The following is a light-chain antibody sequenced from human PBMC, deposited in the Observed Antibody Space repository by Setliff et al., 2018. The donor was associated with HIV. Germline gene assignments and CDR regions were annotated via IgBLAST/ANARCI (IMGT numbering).Light chain of an antibody. J-gene: IGLJ1*01. CDR1: SSDVGNYNY. Sequence: QSALTQPRSVSGSPGQSVTISCTGTSSDVGNYNYVSRYQQHPGKAPKLMIYDVSKRPSGVPDRFSGSKSGNTASLTISGLQAEDEADYYCCSYAGSYTLGVFGTGTKVTVL. CDR2: DVS. V-gene: IGLV2-11*01. CDR3: CSYAGSYTLGV.